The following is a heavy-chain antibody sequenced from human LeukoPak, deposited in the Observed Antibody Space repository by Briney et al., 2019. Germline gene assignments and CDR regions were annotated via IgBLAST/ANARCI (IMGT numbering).Heavy chain of an antibody. J-gene: IGHJ4*02. D-gene: IGHD4-17*01. CDR3: ARVSHTVTTDLDY. CDR2: INHSGST. V-gene: IGHV4-34*01. Sequence: SETLSLTCAVYGGSFSGYYWSWIRQPPGKGLEWIGEINHSGSTNYNPSLKSRVTISVDTPKNQFSLKLSSVTAADTAVYYCARVSHTVTTDLDYWGQGTLVTVSS. CDR1: GGSFSGYY.